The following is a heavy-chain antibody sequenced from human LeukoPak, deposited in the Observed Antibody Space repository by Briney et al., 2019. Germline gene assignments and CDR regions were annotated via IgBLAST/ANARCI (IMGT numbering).Heavy chain of an antibody. CDR1: GGSFSGYY. J-gene: IGHJ3*02. V-gene: IGHV4-34*01. D-gene: IGHD1-26*01. CDR3: ARGRYSRI. Sequence: SETLSLTCAVYGGSFSGYYWSWIRQPPGKGLEWIGEINHSGSTNYNPSLKSRVTISVDTSKNQFSLKLSSVTAADTAVYYCARGRYSRIWGQGTMVTVSS. CDR2: INHSGST.